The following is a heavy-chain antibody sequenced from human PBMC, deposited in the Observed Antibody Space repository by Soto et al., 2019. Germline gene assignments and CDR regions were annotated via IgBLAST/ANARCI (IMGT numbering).Heavy chain of an antibody. D-gene: IGHD6-6*01. V-gene: IGHV6-1*01. CDR3: ARDHALSSSPSFIYYYYGMDV. J-gene: IGHJ6*02. CDR2: TYYRSKWYN. CDR1: GESVSSNSAA. Sequence: PSQTLSLTCAISGESVSSNSAAWNWIRQSQSRGLEWLGRTYYRSKWYNDYAVSVKSRITINPDTSKNQFSLQLNSVTPEDTAVYYCARDHALSSSPSFIYYYYGMDVWGQGTTVTVSS.